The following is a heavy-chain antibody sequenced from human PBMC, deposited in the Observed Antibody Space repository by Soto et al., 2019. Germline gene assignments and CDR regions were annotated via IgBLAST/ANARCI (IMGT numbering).Heavy chain of an antibody. CDR2: IYYSGST. CDR3: AGADAPIFGVVIMRLRFDP. D-gene: IGHD3-3*01. V-gene: IGHV4-31*03. Sequence: PLETLSFACTVSGGSISSGGYYWSWIRQHPGEGLEWIGYIYYSGSTYYNPSLKSRVTISVDTSKNQFSLKLSSVTAADTAVYYFAGADAPIFGVVIMRLRFDPWGEGTLVTVSS. CDR1: GGSISSGGYY. J-gene: IGHJ5*02.